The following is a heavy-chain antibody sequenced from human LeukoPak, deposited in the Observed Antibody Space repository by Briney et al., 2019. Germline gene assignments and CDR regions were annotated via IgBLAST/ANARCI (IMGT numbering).Heavy chain of an antibody. CDR3: ARVKYRSSWYEGDWFDP. CDR2: IYYSGST. CDR1: GGSISSGGYS. J-gene: IGHJ5*02. V-gene: IGHV4-30-4*07. Sequence: SQTLSLTCAVSGGSISSGGYSWSWIRQPPGKGLEWIGYIYYSGSTNYNPSLKSRVTTSVDTSKNQFSLKLSSVTAADTAVYYCARVKYRSSWYEGDWFDPWGQGTLVTVSS. D-gene: IGHD6-13*01.